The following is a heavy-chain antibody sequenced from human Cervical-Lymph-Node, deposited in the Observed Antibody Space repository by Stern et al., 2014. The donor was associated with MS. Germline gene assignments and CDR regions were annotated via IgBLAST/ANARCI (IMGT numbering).Heavy chain of an antibody. Sequence: VQLVESGAEVKKPGSSVKVSCKASGGTFLSYGISWVRQAPGQGLEWMGGIIPLFDTANYAQKFQGRVTITADESTSTAYMELGSLRSEDTAVYYCATTKSLYYYYGMDVWGQGTTVTVPS. CDR1: GGTFLSYG. CDR3: ATTKSLYYYYGMDV. CDR2: IIPLFDTA. J-gene: IGHJ6*02. V-gene: IGHV1-69*01.